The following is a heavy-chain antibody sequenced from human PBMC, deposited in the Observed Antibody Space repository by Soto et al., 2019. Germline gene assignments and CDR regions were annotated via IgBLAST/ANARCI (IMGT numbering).Heavy chain of an antibody. Sequence: GASVKVSCKASGGTFSSYTISWVRQAPGQGLEWMGRIIPILGIANYAQKFQGRVTVTADKSTSTAYMELSSLRSEDTAVYYCAREYCSGGSCYYDDYWGQRTLVTVSS. J-gene: IGHJ4*02. CDR3: AREYCSGGSCYYDDY. V-gene: IGHV1-69*04. CDR1: GGTFSSYT. CDR2: IIPILGIA. D-gene: IGHD2-15*01.